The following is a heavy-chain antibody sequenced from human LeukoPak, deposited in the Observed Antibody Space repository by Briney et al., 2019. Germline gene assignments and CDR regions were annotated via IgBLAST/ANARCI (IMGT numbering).Heavy chain of an antibody. CDR2: INPNSGGT. J-gene: IGHJ3*02. CDR1: GYTFTGYY. V-gene: IGHV1-2*02. Sequence: ASVKVSCKASGYTFTGYYMHWVRQAPGQGLEWMGWINPNSGGTNYAQKFQGRVTMTTDTSTSTAYMELRSLRSDDTAVYYCAREEGNWGDAFDIRGQGTMVTVSS. D-gene: IGHD7-27*01. CDR3: AREEGNWGDAFDI.